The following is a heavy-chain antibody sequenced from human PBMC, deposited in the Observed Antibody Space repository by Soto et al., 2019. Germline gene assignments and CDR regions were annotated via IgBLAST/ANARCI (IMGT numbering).Heavy chain of an antibody. CDR1: GGSISSYY. J-gene: IGHJ4*02. CDR2: IYYSGST. D-gene: IGHD3-10*01. V-gene: IGHV4-59*12. CDR3: ARAFKGVLLWFGELPYYFDY. Sequence: SETLSLTCTVSGGSISSYYWSWIRQPPGKGLEWIGYIYYSGSTNYNPSLKSRVTISVDTSKNHFSLKLSSVTAADTAVYYCARAFKGVLLWFGELPYYFDYWGQGTLVTVSS.